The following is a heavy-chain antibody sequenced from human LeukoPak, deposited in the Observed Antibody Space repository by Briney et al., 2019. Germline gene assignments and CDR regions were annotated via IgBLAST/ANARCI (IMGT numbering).Heavy chain of an antibody. V-gene: IGHV4-39*01. Sequence: PSETLSLTCSVSGGSTISSNYYWGWIRQPPGKGLEWIGSIYQSGSGSSYYNPSLKSRVTIFGDTSKNQFFLRLSSVTAADTAVYYCASTLRFLPYRRFDYWGQGTLVTVPS. J-gene: IGHJ4*02. CDR1: GGSTISSNYY. CDR2: IYQSGSGSS. D-gene: IGHD3-3*01. CDR3: ASTLRFLPYRRFDY.